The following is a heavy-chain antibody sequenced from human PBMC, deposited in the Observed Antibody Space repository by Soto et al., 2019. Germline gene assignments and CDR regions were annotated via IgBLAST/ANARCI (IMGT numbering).Heavy chain of an antibody. D-gene: IGHD2-2*01. CDR3: ARGTPYCTTTSCSPSYYYGIEV. CDR2: IWYDGTSK. J-gene: IGHJ6*02. Sequence: QMQLVESGGGVVQPGGSLRLSCGSSGFSFSFYGMHWVRQAPGKGLEWVAFIWYDGTSKFYADSVKGRFTISRDNSKTTLFLQMNSLRAEDTAMYYCARGTPYCTTTSCSPSYYYGIEVWGQGTTVTVSS. CDR1: GFSFSFYG. V-gene: IGHV3-33*01.